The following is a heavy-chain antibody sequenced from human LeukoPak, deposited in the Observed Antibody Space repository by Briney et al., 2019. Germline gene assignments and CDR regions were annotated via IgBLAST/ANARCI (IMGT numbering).Heavy chain of an antibody. V-gene: IGHV3-7*01. Sequence: PGGSLRLSCAASGLTFSSYWMSWVRQAPGKGLEWVANTKQDGSEKYYVDSVKGRFTIFRDNAKNSLYLQMNSLRTEDTAVYYCARHSAEKYTGAYGWAPPDDYWGQGTLVTVSS. J-gene: IGHJ4*02. CDR2: TKQDGSEK. D-gene: IGHD7-27*01. CDR3: ARHSAEKYTGAYGWAPPDDY. CDR1: GLTFSSYW.